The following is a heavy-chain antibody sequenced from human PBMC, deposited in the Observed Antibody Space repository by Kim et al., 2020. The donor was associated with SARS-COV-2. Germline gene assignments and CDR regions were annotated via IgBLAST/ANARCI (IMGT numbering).Heavy chain of an antibody. CDR1: GGTFSSYA. CDR3: ARVGSSWYKGPFDY. CDR2: IIPIFGTA. Sequence: SVKVSCKASGGTFSSYAISWVRQAPGQGLEWMGGIIPIFGTANYAQKFQGRVTITADESTSTAYMELSSLRSEDTAVYYCARVGSSWYKGPFDYWGQGTLVTVSS. J-gene: IGHJ4*02. V-gene: IGHV1-69*13. D-gene: IGHD6-13*01.